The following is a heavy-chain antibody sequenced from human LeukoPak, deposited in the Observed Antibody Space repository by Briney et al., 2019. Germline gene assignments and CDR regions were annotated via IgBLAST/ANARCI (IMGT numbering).Heavy chain of an antibody. V-gene: IGHV3-30*04. CDR3: ARAYDILTGYSNPEDY. J-gene: IGHJ4*02. CDR1: GFTFSSYA. Sequence: GRSLRLSCAASGFTFSSYAMHWVRQAPGKGLEWVAVISYDGSNKYYADSVKGRFTISRDNSKNTLYLQMNSLRAEDTAVYYCARAYDILTGYSNPEDYWGQGNLV. CDR2: ISYDGSNK. D-gene: IGHD3-9*01.